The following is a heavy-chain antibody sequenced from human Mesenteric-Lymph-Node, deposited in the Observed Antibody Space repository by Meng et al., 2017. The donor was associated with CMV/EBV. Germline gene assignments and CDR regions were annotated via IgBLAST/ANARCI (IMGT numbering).Heavy chain of an antibody. J-gene: IGHJ4*02. Sequence: LSCAASGFTFSSYWMNWVRQAPGKGMVWVSRINSDGSSTSYADSMKGQFTISRDNAKNTLYLQMNSLRVDDTAIYYCTTDYYSSSSHWGQGTLVTVSS. CDR3: TTDYYSSSSH. V-gene: IGHV3/OR16-13*01. CDR2: INSDGSST. CDR1: GFTFSSYW. D-gene: IGHD6-6*01.